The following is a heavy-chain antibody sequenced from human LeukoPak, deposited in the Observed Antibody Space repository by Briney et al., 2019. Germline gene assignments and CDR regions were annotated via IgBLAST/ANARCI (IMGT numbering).Heavy chain of an antibody. CDR3: AERGAG. J-gene: IGHJ4*02. D-gene: IGHD3-10*01. Sequence: PGGSLRLSCAASGLTFSHYWMSWLRQAPGKGREWVANINQDGSEKFYVDSVKGRFTISRDNAKNSLYLQMNSLRAEDTAVYYCAERGAGWGQGTLVTVSS. V-gene: IGHV3-7*01. CDR2: INQDGSEK. CDR1: GLTFSHYW.